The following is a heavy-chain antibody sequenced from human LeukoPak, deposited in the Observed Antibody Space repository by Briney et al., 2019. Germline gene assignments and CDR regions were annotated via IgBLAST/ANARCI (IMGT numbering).Heavy chain of an antibody. Sequence: GGSLRLSCAASGFTFSSYAMSWVRQAPGKGLEWVSGISGSGGSTYYADSVKGRFTISRDNSKNTLYLQMNSLRAEDTAVYYCAKWKTDSSGWFGYWGQGTLVTVSS. D-gene: IGHD6-19*01. CDR3: AKWKTDSSGWFGY. J-gene: IGHJ4*02. CDR1: GFTFSSYA. CDR2: ISGSGGST. V-gene: IGHV3-23*01.